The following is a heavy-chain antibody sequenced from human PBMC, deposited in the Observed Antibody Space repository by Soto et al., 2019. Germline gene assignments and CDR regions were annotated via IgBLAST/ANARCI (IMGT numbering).Heavy chain of an antibody. D-gene: IGHD4-17*01. CDR1: GGSISSYY. Sequence: SETLSLTCTVSGGSISSYYWSWIRQPPGKGLEWIGYIYYSGSTNYNPSLKSRVTISVDTSKNQFSLKLSSVTAADTAVYYCARSRVKWGDDYWMRYGDYDWFDPWGQGTLVTVS. CDR2: IYYSGST. J-gene: IGHJ5*02. CDR3: ARSRVKWGDDYWMRYGDYDWFDP. V-gene: IGHV4-59*01.